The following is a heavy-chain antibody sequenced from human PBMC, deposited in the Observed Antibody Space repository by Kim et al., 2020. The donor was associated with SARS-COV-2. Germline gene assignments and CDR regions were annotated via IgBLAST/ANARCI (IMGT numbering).Heavy chain of an antibody. CDR2: ISGSGGST. V-gene: IGHV3-23*01. D-gene: IGHD3-9*01. Sequence: GGSLRLSCAASGFTFSSYAMSWVRQAPGKGLEWVSAISGSGGSTYYADSVKGRFTISRDNSKNTLYLQMNSLRAEDTAVYYCAKLPFLLRYFDWLLPGNDAFDIWGQGTMVTVSS. J-gene: IGHJ3*02. CDR1: GFTFSSYA. CDR3: AKLPFLLRYFDWLLPGNDAFDI.